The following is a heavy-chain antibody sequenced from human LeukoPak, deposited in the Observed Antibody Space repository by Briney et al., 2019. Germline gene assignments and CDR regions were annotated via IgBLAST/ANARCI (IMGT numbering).Heavy chain of an antibody. Sequence: GGSLRLSCTASGFSFNDYYMTWVRQAPGRGLEWVSYINGRSSNIYYADTVKGRFTISRDNSKNSLYLHMNSLRVDDTAVYYCARRVGATSDHWGQGSLVTVAS. CDR3: ARRVGATSDH. CDR2: INGRSSNI. D-gene: IGHD1-26*01. V-gene: IGHV3-11*01. CDR1: GFSFNDYY. J-gene: IGHJ1*01.